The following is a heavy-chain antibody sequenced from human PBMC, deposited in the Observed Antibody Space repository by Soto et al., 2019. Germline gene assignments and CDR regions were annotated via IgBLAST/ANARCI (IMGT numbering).Heavy chain of an antibody. CDR1: GHSFTGYP. V-gene: IGHV1-3*01. CDR2: INAGNDNT. J-gene: IGHJ4*02. CDR3: ARGGSGSYYYYVDY. Sequence: QVQLVQSGAEVKKPGASVMVSCKASGHSFTGYPMHWVRQVPGQRLEWMGRINAGNDNTEYSQNFQGRLTITRVTSASTAYMELTSLKSEDTALYFCARGGSGSYYYYVDYWGQGSLGTFSS. D-gene: IGHD3-10*01.